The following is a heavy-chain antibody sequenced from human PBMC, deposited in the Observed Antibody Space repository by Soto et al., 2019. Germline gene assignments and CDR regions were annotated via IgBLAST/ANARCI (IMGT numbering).Heavy chain of an antibody. CDR2: ISGSGDST. CDR1: GFTFSNSA. Sequence: EVQLLESGGGLVQPGGSLTLSCAASGFTFSNSAMSWVRQAPGQGLEWVSGISGSGDSTYYADAVKGRFTISRDNSKNRLYVQLNSLSAEDTAVYYCARSPSEQRGLYYYYYGIDVCGQGTTVTVSS. D-gene: IGHD6-25*01. CDR3: ARSPSEQRGLYYYYYGIDV. J-gene: IGHJ6*02. V-gene: IGHV3-23*01.